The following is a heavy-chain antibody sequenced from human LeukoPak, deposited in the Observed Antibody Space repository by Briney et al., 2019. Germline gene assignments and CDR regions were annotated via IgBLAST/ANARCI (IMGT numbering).Heavy chain of an antibody. Sequence: SETLSLTCTVSGGSISSSSYYWGWIRQPPGKGLEWIGSIYYSGSTYYNPSLKSRVTISVDTSKNQFSLKLSSVTAADTAVYYCARGKQWLVHSYWGQGTLVTVSS. V-gene: IGHV4-39*07. J-gene: IGHJ4*02. CDR1: GGSISSSSYY. CDR3: ARGKQWLVHSY. D-gene: IGHD6-19*01. CDR2: IYYSGST.